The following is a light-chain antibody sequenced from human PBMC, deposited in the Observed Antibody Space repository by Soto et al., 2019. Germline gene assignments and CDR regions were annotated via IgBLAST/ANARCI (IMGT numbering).Light chain of an antibody. Sequence: DIVMTQSPDSLAVSLGERATINCKSSQSVLYSSNNKNYLAWYQQKPGQPPKALIYWASTRESGVPDRFSGSGSGTDFTLTISSLQPEDFATYYCQQSYSTPWTFGQGTKVDIK. J-gene: IGKJ1*01. V-gene: IGKV4-1*01. CDR1: QSVLYSSNNKNY. CDR2: WAS. CDR3: QQSYSTPWT.